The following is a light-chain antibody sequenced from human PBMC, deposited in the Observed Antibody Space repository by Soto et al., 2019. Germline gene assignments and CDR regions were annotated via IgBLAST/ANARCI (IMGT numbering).Light chain of an antibody. V-gene: IGKV1-16*02. CDR1: QGISNY. J-gene: IGKJ5*01. Sequence: DIQMTQSPSSLSASGGDRVTITCRASQGISNYLGWFQQKPGKAPKSLIYAASSLKSGVPSQFSGSGSETDFHLPISRLQPANFTTYYCQHDPFGQGPRLEIQ. CDR2: AAS. CDR3: QHDP.